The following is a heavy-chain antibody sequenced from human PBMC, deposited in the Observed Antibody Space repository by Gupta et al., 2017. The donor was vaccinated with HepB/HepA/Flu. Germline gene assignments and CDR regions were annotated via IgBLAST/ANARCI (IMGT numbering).Heavy chain of an antibody. CDR3: SRGGFRSTWPGAY. V-gene: IGHV3-74*01. CDR1: GFTFSSYW. D-gene: IGHD1-14*01. CDR2: IDPDGSST. J-gene: IGHJ4*02. Sequence: EVQLVESGGGLVKPGGSLRLSCAASGFTFSSYWMHRVRQTPEKGLVWVSHIDPDGSSTNYADSVKGRFTISRDNAKNVLYLQMNSLRAEDTAVYYCSRGGFRSTWPGAYWGQGTLVTVSS.